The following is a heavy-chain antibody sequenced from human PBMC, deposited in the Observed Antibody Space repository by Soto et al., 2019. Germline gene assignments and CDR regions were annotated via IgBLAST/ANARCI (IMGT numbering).Heavy chain of an antibody. D-gene: IGHD6-19*01. V-gene: IGHV3-48*03. J-gene: IGHJ4*02. Sequence: ESGGGLVQPGGSLRLSCEVSGFIFSDYEMNWVRQAPGKGLEWVSYISRTGNTIYYADSVKGRFTISRDNVKNSLSLQMNDLTAEDTAVYYCATGGFKQWLVYFKYWGQGTLVNVSS. CDR1: GFIFSDYE. CDR3: ATGGFKQWLVYFKY. CDR2: ISRTGNTI.